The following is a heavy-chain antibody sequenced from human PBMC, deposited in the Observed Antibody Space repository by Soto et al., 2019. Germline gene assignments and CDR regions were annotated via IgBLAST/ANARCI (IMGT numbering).Heavy chain of an antibody. CDR3: ARGGQYYDILTGYYRYYYYYGMDV. J-gene: IGHJ6*02. CDR2: IYYSGST. V-gene: IGHV4-31*03. CDR1: GGSISSGGYY. Sequence: QVQLQESGPGLVKPSQTLSLTCTVSGGSISSGGYYWSWIRQHPGKGLEWIGYIYYSGSTYYNPSHQGRVTIPVVSAKNRCAPNLSSVTAADRAGYYCARGGQYYDILTGYYRYYYYYGMDVWGQGTTVTDSS. D-gene: IGHD3-9*01.